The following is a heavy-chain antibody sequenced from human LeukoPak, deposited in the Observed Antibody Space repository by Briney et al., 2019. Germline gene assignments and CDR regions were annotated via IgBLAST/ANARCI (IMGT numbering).Heavy chain of an antibody. J-gene: IGHJ6*03. CDR2: IIPIFGTA. CDR3: ARGQQLRGGYYMDV. Sequence: SVKVSCKASGGTFSSYAISWVRQAPGQGLEWMGGIIPIFGTANYAQKFQGRVTITTDESTSTAYMELSSPRSEDTAVYYCARGQQLRGGYYMDVWGKGTTVTVSS. V-gene: IGHV1-69*05. D-gene: IGHD6-13*01. CDR1: GGTFSSYA.